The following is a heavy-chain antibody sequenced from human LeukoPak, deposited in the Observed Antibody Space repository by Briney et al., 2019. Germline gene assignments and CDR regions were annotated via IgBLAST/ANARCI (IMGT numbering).Heavy chain of an antibody. CDR1: GYIFNSQG. J-gene: IGHJ3*01. V-gene: IGHV7-4-1*02. Sequence: ASVKVSCKASGYIFNSQGMNWVRQAPGQGLEWMGWINTHSGNPTYAQGFTGRFVFTLDASVSTTYLQISSLKPEDTAIYDCAREILRFDFWGQGTMVTVSS. CDR2: INTHSGNP. CDR3: AREILRFDF.